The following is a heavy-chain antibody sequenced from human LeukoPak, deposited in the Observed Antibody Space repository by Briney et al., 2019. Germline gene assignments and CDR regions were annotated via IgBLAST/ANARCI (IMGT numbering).Heavy chain of an antibody. D-gene: IGHD3-9*01. CDR3: AREKTYDILTGYYYYYGMDV. Sequence: ASVKVSCKASGYTFTSYYMHWVRQAPGQGLEWMGIINPSGGSTSYAQKFQGRVTMTRDTSTSTVYMELSSLRSEDTAVYYCAREKTYDILTGYYYYYGMDVWGQGTTVTVSS. CDR2: INPSGGST. V-gene: IGHV1-46*01. J-gene: IGHJ6*02. CDR1: GYTFTSYY.